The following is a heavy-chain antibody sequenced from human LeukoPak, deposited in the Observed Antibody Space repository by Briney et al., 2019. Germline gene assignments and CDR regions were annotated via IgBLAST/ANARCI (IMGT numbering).Heavy chain of an antibody. Sequence: GGSLRLSCAASGFTLSSYWMSGVRQAPGKGLEWVANIKQDGSEKQYVDSVKGRVTISRDNAKNSLYLQMNSLRAEDTAVYYCARDSSSWYYLTHAEYFQHWGQGTLVTVSS. CDR3: ARDSSSWYYLTHAEYFQH. D-gene: IGHD6-13*01. J-gene: IGHJ1*01. CDR2: IKQDGSEK. CDR1: GFTLSSYW. V-gene: IGHV3-7*03.